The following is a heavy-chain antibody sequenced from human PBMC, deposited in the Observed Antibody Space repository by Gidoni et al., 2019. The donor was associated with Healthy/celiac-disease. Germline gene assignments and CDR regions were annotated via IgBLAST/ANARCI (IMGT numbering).Heavy chain of an antibody. J-gene: IGHJ3*02. Sequence: EVQLLESGGGLVQPGGSLRLSCAASGFTFSSYAMSWVRQAPGKGLEWVSAISGSGCSTYYADSVKGRFTISRDNSKNTLYLQMNSLRAEDTAVYYCAKGPSGYSSSWGAFDIWGQGTMVTVSS. CDR3: AKGPSGYSSSWGAFDI. D-gene: IGHD6-13*01. CDR2: ISGSGCST. CDR1: GFTFSSYA. V-gene: IGHV3-23*01.